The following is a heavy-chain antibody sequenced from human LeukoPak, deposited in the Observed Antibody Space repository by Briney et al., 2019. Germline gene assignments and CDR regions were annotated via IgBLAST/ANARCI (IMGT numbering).Heavy chain of an antibody. D-gene: IGHD1-26*01. CDR3: ATDKAGGMGAMDF. J-gene: IGHJ4*02. Sequence: GGSLRLSCAASGFTFSDYYMSWVRQAPGKGLEWVSLITTSSSYIYYADSVKGRFTISRDNAKNSLYLQMDSLRAEDTAVYYCATDKAGGMGAMDFWGQGTLVTVSS. CDR2: ITTSSSYI. V-gene: IGHV3-11*06. CDR1: GFTFSDYY.